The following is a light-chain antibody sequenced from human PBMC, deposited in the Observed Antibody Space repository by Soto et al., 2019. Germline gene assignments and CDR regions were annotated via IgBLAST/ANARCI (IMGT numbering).Light chain of an antibody. J-gene: IGLJ2*01. CDR1: SSNIGKNH. CDR2: DNS. CDR3: GTWDSTLSAGV. V-gene: IGLV1-51*01. Sequence: QSVLTQPPSVSAAPGQKVTISCSGSSSNIGKNHVSWYQQVPGTAPQLLIYDNSERAPGIPDRLSGSKSGTSATLGITGLQAGDEADYYCGTWDSTLSAGVFGGGTKLTVL.